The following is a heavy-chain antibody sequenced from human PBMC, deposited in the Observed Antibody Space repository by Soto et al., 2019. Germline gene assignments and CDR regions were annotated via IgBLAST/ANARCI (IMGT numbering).Heavy chain of an antibody. CDR1: GYTFTNNG. CDR3: ARGSIHYNMDV. Sequence: QVQLVQSGGEVRKPGASVKVSCKTSGYTFTNNGINWVRQAPGQGLEWMGWISGYNANTKYAQKFQGRVTLTTDTLTSTAFMELRSLRSDDTAVFYCARGSIHYNMDVWGQGTTVTVSS. CDR2: ISGYNANT. V-gene: IGHV1-18*04. D-gene: IGHD6-6*01. J-gene: IGHJ6*02.